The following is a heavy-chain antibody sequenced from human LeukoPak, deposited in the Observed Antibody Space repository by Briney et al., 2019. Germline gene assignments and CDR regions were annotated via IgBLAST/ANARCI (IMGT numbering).Heavy chain of an antibody. V-gene: IGHV1-18*01. CDR3: ARATSDIVVVPAANSGFDY. CDR2: ISVYNGNT. J-gene: IGHJ4*02. CDR1: GYTFTSYG. D-gene: IGHD2-2*01. Sequence: ASVKVSCKASGYTFTSYGIGWVRQAPGQGLEWMGWISVYNGNTNYAQTFQGRVTMTTDTSTSTAYMELRSLRSDDTAVYYCARATSDIVVVPAANSGFDYWGQGTLVTVSS.